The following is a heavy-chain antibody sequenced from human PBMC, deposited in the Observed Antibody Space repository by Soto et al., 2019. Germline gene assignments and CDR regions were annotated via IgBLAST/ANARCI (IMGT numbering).Heavy chain of an antibody. CDR2: INAGNGNT. D-gene: IGHD4-4*01. J-gene: IGHJ6*02. CDR1: GYTFTSYA. CDR3: ASIPITTVSLVMDV. V-gene: IGHV1-3*01. Sequence: WASVKVSCKASGYTFTSYAMHLVRQAPGQRLEWMGWINAGNGNTKYSQKFQGRVTITRDTSASTAYMELSSLRSEDTAVYYCASIPITTVSLVMDVWGQGTTVTVSS.